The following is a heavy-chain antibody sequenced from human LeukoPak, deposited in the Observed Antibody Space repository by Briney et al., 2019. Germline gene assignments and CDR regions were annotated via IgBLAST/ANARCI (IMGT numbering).Heavy chain of an antibody. CDR3: ARHMLERITIFGVVSDNWFDP. Sequence: PSETLSLTCTVSGGSISSSSYYWGWIRQPPGKGLEWIGSIYYSGSTYHNPSLKSRVTISVDTSKNQFSLKLSSVTAADTAVYYCARHMLERITIFGVVSDNWFDPWGQGTLVTVSS. V-gene: IGHV4-39*01. J-gene: IGHJ5*02. CDR1: GGSISSSSYY. D-gene: IGHD3-3*01. CDR2: IYYSGST.